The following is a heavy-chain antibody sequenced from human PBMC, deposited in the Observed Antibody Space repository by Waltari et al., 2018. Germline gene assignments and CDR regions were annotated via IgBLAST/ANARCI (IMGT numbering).Heavy chain of an antibody. CDR3: ARQSYGSGTYEFDF. V-gene: IGHV4-39*01. D-gene: IGHD3-10*01. J-gene: IGHJ4*02. CDR1: GGSVRAGIYY. CDR2: VYSSGSP. Sequence: QVQLQESGPRLVKPSETLSLTCTVSGGSVRAGIYYWAWIRQPPGKGREWIGSVYSSGSPHYKSSLKSRVTMSVDMSKNQFSLRLTSVTAADTATYYCARQSYGSGTYEFDFWGQGALVTVSS.